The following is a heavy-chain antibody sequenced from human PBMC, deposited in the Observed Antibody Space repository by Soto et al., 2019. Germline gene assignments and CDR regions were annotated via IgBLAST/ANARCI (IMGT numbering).Heavy chain of an antibody. D-gene: IGHD4-17*01. Sequence: EVQLLESGGGLVQPGGSLRLSCAGSGFTFINFAMNWVRQAPGKGLEWVSAISGGGDAAFFADSVRGRFTISRDNSKNTVTLQMNSLRVDHTAVYYCARKVPVSTSLPNYGHFDLWGRGTVVTVSS. CDR2: ISGGGDAA. J-gene: IGHJ2*01. V-gene: IGHV3-23*01. CDR1: GFTFINFA. CDR3: ARKVPVSTSLPNYGHFDL.